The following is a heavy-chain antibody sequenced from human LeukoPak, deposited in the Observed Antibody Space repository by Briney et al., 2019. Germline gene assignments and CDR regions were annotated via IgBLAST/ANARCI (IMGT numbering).Heavy chain of an antibody. CDR2: IKSKTDGGTT. CDR3: TTVVVSDSSGYPKWSLRSSPRRDNYFDY. D-gene: IGHD3-22*01. J-gene: IGHJ4*02. Sequence: GGSLRLSCAASGFTFSNAWMSWVRQAPGKGLEWVGHIKSKTDGGTTDYAAPVKGRFTISRDDSKNTLYLQMNSLKTEDTAVYYCTTVVVSDSSGYPKWSLRSSPRRDNYFDYWGQGTLVTVSS. V-gene: IGHV3-15*01. CDR1: GFTFSNAW.